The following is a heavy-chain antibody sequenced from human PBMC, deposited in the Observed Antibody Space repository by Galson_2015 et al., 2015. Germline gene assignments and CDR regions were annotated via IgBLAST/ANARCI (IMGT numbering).Heavy chain of an antibody. D-gene: IGHD6-13*01. Sequence: SVKVSCKASGYTFTSYYMHWVRQAPGQGLEWMGIINPSGGSTSYAQKFQGRVTMTRDTSSSTVYMELSSLRSEDTAVYYCARDYRVWQQLGPMGYWGQGTLVTVSS. CDR1: GYTFTSYY. CDR3: ARDYRVWQQLGPMGY. J-gene: IGHJ4*02. V-gene: IGHV1-46*01. CDR2: INPSGGST.